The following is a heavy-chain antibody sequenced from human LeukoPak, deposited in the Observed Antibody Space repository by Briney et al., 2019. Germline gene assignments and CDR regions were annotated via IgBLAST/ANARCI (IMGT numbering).Heavy chain of an antibody. CDR3: AAKTRLSAVSSYYYVDV. J-gene: IGHJ6*03. Sequence: GGSLRLSCAASAFTFPTYGMIWVRQAPGKGLEWVSSITESGDNTYYADSVKGRFTISRDNSKNTLYLQMNSLRAEDTAVYYCAAKTRLSAVSSYYYVDVWGKGTTATVSS. CDR2: ITESGDNT. D-gene: IGHD3-10*01. V-gene: IGHV3-23*01. CDR1: AFTFPTYG.